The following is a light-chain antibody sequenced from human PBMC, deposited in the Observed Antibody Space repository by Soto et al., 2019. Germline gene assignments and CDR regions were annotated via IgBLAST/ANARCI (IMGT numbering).Light chain of an antibody. V-gene: IGLV2-14*01. CDR2: DVT. CDR3: TSYTSSSTTV. J-gene: IGLJ1*01. Sequence: QSVLTQPASVSGSPGQSITISFTGTSSDVGGYNSVSWYRQYPGKAPKLIIFDVTDRPSGISTRFSGSKSGNTASLTISGLQAEDEAVFYCTSYTSSSTTVFGTGTKVTVL. CDR1: SSDVGGYNS.